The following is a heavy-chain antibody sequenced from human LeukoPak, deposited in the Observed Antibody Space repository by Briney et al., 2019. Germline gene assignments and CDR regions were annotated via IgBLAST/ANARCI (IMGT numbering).Heavy chain of an antibody. CDR1: GFTFSSYA. CDR2: ISSSGGTT. CDR3: AKDTGQWPVRTFDF. D-gene: IGHD6-19*01. J-gene: IGHJ4*02. Sequence: GGSLRLSCAASGFTFSSYAMLWVRKAPGGGVEGVSGISSSGGTTYHADSVKGRFTISRDNSKNTLYLQMNSRRAEDTAVYYCAKDTGQWPVRTFDFWGQGSLVTVSS. V-gene: IGHV3-23*01.